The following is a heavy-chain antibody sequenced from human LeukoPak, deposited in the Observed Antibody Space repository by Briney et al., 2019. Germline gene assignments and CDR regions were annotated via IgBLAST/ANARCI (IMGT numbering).Heavy chain of an antibody. V-gene: IGHV3-48*03. CDR3: ARDKEWQQLVQDAFDI. D-gene: IGHD6-13*01. J-gene: IGHJ3*02. CDR2: ISSSGSTI. CDR1: GFTFSSYE. Sequence: GGSLRLSCAASGFTFSSYEMNWVRQAPGKGQEWVSYISSSGSTIYYADSVKGRFTISRDNAKNSLYLQMNSLRAEDTAVYYCARDKEWQQLVQDAFDIWGQGTMVTVSS.